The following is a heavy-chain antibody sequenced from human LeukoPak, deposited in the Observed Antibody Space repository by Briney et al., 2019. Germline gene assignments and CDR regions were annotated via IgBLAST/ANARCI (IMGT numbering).Heavy chain of an antibody. Sequence: ASVKVSCKASGYTFTGYYMHWVRQAPGQGLEWMGWISAYNGNTNYAQKLQGRVTMTTDTSTSTAYMELRSLRSDDTAVYYCATTDRFGGSSEFDYWGQGTLVTVSS. V-gene: IGHV1-18*04. CDR3: ATTDRFGGSSEFDY. CDR1: GYTFTGYY. D-gene: IGHD2-15*01. CDR2: ISAYNGNT. J-gene: IGHJ4*02.